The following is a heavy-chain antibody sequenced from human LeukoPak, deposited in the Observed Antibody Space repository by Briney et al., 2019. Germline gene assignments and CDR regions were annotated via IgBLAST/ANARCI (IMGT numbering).Heavy chain of an antibody. D-gene: IGHD3-10*01. Sequence: GGSLRLSCAASGFTVSSNYMSWVRQAPGKGLEWVSVIYSGGSTYYADSVKGRFTISRDNSKNTLYLQMNSLRAEDTAVYYCARGITMVWGVIISYNWFDPWGQGTLVTVSS. J-gene: IGHJ5*02. CDR3: ARGITMVWGVIISYNWFDP. CDR1: GFTVSSNY. V-gene: IGHV3-53*01. CDR2: IYSGGST.